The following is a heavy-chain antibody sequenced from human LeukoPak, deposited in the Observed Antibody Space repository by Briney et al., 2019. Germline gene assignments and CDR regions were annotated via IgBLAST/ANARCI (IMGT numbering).Heavy chain of an antibody. D-gene: IGHD6-6*01. CDR1: GGSISSSSYY. V-gene: IGHV4-39*01. J-gene: IGHJ4*02. CDR3: ARLAARHFDY. Sequence: SETLSLTCTVSGGSISSSSYYWGWIRQPPGKGLEWIGSIYYSGSTYYNPSLKSRVTISVDTSKNQFPLKLSSVTAADTAVYYCARLAARHFDYWGQGTLVTVSS. CDR2: IYYSGST.